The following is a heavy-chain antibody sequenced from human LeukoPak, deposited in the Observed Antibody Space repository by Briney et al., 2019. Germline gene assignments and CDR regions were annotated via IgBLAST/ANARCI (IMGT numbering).Heavy chain of an antibody. J-gene: IGHJ3*02. CDR1: GFTFYDYA. Sequence: GGSLRLSCAASGFTFYDYAMNWVRQAPGKGLEWVSLISGDGSYTFYADSVKGRFTISRDNSKNSLYLQLNNVRPEDTALYYCAKDRDDYDYWSTYYFDAFDIWGRGTTVSVSS. CDR2: ISGDGSYT. CDR3: AKDRDDYDYWSTYYFDAFDI. D-gene: IGHD3-3*01. V-gene: IGHV3-43*02.